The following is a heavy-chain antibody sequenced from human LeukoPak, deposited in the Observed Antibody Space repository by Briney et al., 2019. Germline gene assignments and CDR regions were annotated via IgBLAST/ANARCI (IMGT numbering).Heavy chain of an antibody. Sequence: SETLSLTCAVYGGSFSGYYWSWIRQPPGKGLEWIGEINHRGSTNYNPSLRSRVTISVDTTKNQFSLKLSSVTAADTAVYYCARVKSVGGYYDSSGYYPPGWFDPWGQGTLVTVSS. J-gene: IGHJ5*02. V-gene: IGHV4-34*01. D-gene: IGHD3-22*01. CDR1: GGSFSGYY. CDR2: INHRGST. CDR3: ARVKSVGGYYDSSGYYPPGWFDP.